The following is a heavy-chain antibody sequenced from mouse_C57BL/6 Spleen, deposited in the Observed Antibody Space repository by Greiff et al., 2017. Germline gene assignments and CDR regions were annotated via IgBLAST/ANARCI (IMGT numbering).Heavy chain of an antibody. CDR2: IYPGDGDT. J-gene: IGHJ2*01. CDR3: ARGDYGSSYKGDYFDY. D-gene: IGHD1-1*01. V-gene: IGHV1-82*01. CDR1: GYAFSSSW. Sequence: QVQLKQSGPELVKPGASVKISCKASGYAFSSSWMNWVKQRPGKGLEWIGRIYPGDGDTNYNGKFKGKATLTADKSSSTAYMQLSSLTSEDSAVYFCARGDYGSSYKGDYFDYWGQGTTLTVSS.